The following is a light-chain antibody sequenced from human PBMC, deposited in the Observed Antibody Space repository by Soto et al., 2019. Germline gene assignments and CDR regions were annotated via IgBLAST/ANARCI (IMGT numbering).Light chain of an antibody. CDR1: QSIDSNT. Sequence: EIVLTQSPDTLSLSPGERATLSCRASQSIDSNTLGWYQQKPGQAPRLLIYGASSRATGIPDRFSGSGSGTDFTFTISRLEPEDFAVYYCHQYGRAFGQGTQVEIK. J-gene: IGKJ1*01. CDR2: GAS. CDR3: HQYGRA. V-gene: IGKV3-20*01.